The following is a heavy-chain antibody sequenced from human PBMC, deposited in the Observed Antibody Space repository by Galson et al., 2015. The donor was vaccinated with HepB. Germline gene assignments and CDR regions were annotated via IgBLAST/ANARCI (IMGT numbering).Heavy chain of an antibody. CDR1: GFIFSDYD. CDR3: VRWAGAPILAFDI. J-gene: IGHJ3*02. CDR2: VWFDGSKK. Sequence: SLRLSCAASGFIFSDYDMHWVRQAPGRGLEWVALVWFDGSKKYYADSVRGRFTISRDDSKNALYVQMNSLRVEDTAVNYCVRWAGAPILAFDIWGPGTKVAVSS. V-gene: IGHV3-33*01.